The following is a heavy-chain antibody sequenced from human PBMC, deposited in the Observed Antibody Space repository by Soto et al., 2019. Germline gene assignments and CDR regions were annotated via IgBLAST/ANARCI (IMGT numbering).Heavy chain of an antibody. CDR3: ARDHYGAPLYYYYGTDV. V-gene: IGHV3-30*03. D-gene: IGHD4-17*01. Sequence: QVQMVESGGGVVQPGRSLRLSCAASGFTFGGYGIHWVRQAPGKGLEWVAVISYDGSNKYYADSVKGRFTISRDNSENTLYLQMKSLRVGDTAVYYCARDHYGAPLYYYYGTDVWGQGTTVTVSS. CDR1: GFTFGGYG. CDR2: ISYDGSNK. J-gene: IGHJ6*02.